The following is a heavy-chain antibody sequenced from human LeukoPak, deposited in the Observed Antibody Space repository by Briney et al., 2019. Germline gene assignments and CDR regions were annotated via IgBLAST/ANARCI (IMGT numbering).Heavy chain of an antibody. CDR3: TRDRQGPKFYEMHV. CDR2: IRQDGSAK. Sequence: GGSLRLSCAASGFTFSTYWMSWVRQAPGKGLEWVANIRQDGSAKYYLDSVKGRFTISRDNAKNSLYLQMNSLRAEDTAVYSCTRDRQGPKFYEMHVWGQGTTVTVSS. CDR1: GFTFSTYW. D-gene: IGHD2/OR15-2a*01. V-gene: IGHV3-7*01. J-gene: IGHJ6*02.